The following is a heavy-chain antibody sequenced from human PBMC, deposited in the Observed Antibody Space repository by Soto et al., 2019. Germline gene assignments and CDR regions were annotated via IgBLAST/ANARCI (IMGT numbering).Heavy chain of an antibody. CDR2: ITSDGDNT. CDR3: VKGNQLLRYYFES. Sequence: GGSLRLSCSASRFTFSSCAMHWVRQAPGKGLEYVSGITSDGDNTYHADSVKGRFTISRDNSKNTLYLQMSSLRVDDTAVYYCVKGNQLLRYYFESWRQGALVTVSS. V-gene: IGHV3-64D*06. D-gene: IGHD3-10*02. CDR1: RFTFSSCA. J-gene: IGHJ4*02.